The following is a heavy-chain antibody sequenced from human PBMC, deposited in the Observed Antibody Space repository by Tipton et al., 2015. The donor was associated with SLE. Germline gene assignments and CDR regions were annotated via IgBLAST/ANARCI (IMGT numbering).Heavy chain of an antibody. V-gene: IGHV4-59*01. CDR2: IYYTGST. CDR1: GGSISSYY. CDR3: ARAPPIPSGRYFDL. Sequence: LRLSCTVSGGSISSYYCSWIRQPPGKGLEWIGFIYYTGSTNYNPSHKSLVTMSVDTSRNQFSLNLRSVSAADTAVYYCARAPPIPSGRYFDLWGRGTLVTVSS. D-gene: IGHD1-26*01. J-gene: IGHJ2*01.